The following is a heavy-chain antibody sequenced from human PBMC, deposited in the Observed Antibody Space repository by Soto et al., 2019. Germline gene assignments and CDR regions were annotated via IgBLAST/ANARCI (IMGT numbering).Heavy chain of an antibody. J-gene: IGHJ4*02. CDR2: ISSNGGST. Sequence: EVQLVESGGGLAQPGGSLRLSCAASGFTFSSYAMHWVRQAPGKGLEYVSAISSNGGSTYYANSVKGRFTISRDNSKNTLYLQMGSLRAEDMAVYYCARAIVGASDYWGQGTLVTVSS. CDR1: GFTFSSYA. V-gene: IGHV3-64*01. D-gene: IGHD1-26*01. CDR3: ARAIVGASDY.